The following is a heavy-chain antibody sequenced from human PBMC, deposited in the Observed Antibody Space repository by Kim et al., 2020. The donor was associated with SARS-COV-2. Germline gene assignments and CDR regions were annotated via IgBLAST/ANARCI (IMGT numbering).Heavy chain of an antibody. D-gene: IGHD6-19*01. CDR1: GFNFGVYG. Sequence: GGSLRLSCSATGFNFGVYGMSWVRQAPGKGLEWVSFMSGDGHSRYYADSVKGRFTISRDNPQSTLFLHMSSLRVDDTGVYYCAKDAGSGWPPTRGQGTLVTVFS. V-gene: IGHV3-23*01. J-gene: IGHJ4*02. CDR3: AKDAGSGWPPT. CDR2: MSGDGHSR.